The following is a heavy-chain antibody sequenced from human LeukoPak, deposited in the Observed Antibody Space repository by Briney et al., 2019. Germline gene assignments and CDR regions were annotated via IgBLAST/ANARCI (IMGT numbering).Heavy chain of an antibody. Sequence: PGGSLRLSCAASGFTFSSYSMNWVRQAPGKGLEWVSSISSSSSYIYYADSVKGRFTISRDNAKNSLYLQMNSLRAEDTAVYYCARGRLAGGSGGDYWGQGTLVTVSS. V-gene: IGHV3-21*01. D-gene: IGHD3-10*01. CDR2: ISSSSSYI. CDR3: ARGRLAGGSGGDY. CDR1: GFTFSSYS. J-gene: IGHJ4*02.